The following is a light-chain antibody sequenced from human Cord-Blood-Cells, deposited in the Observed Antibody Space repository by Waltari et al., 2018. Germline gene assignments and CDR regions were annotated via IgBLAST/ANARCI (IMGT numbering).Light chain of an antibody. CDR3: QQYNNWPPYT. CDR2: GAS. CDR1: QSVSSN. V-gene: IGKV3-15*01. Sequence: IVLTQSPANLSVTPWERATLPCSASQSVSSNLAWYHQKPGQAPRLLIYGASTRATGIPARFSGSGCGTEFTLTISSLQSVDFAVYYCQQYNNWPPYTFGQGTKLEIK. J-gene: IGKJ2*01.